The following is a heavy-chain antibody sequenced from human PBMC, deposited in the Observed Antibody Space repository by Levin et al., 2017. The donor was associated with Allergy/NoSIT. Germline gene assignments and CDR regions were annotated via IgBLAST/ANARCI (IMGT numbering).Heavy chain of an antibody. CDR1: GFTVSSNY. CDR2: IYSGGST. J-gene: IGHJ4*02. V-gene: IGHV3-53*01. Sequence: GESLKISCAASGFTVSSNYMSWVRQAPGKGLEWVSVIYSGGSTYYADSVKGRFTISRDNSKNTLYLQMNSLRAEDTAVYYCARGSSGGSNDFDYWGQGTLVTVSS. CDR3: ARGSSGGSNDFDY. D-gene: IGHD2-15*01.